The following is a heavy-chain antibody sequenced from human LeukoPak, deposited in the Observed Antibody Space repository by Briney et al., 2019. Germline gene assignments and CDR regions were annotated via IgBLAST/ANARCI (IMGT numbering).Heavy chain of an antibody. V-gene: IGHV3-23*01. J-gene: IGHJ4*02. Sequence: GGSLRLSCAASEFTFSTYAMNWVRQAPGKGLEWVSAISGSGGSTYYVDSVKGRFTISRDNSKNTLYLQMNSLRAEDTAVYYCAKVAGYSYVGVYYFDYWGQGTLVTVSS. CDR1: EFTFSTYA. CDR2: ISGSGGST. D-gene: IGHD5-18*01. CDR3: AKVAGYSYVGVYYFDY.